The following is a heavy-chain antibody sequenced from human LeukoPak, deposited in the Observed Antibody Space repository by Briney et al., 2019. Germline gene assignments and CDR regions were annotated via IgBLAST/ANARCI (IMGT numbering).Heavy chain of an antibody. CDR3: AKRGTYYYDSNGYYPPGFDY. CDR2: ISGSGGST. CDR1: GLSVSNNY. J-gene: IGHJ4*02. D-gene: IGHD3-22*01. V-gene: IGHV3-23*01. Sequence: GGSLRLSCVASGLSVSNNYMNWVRQAPGKGLEWVSAISGSGGSTYYADSVKGRFTISRDNSKTTLYLQMNSLRAEDTAVYYCAKRGTYYYDSNGYYPPGFDYWGQGTLVTVSS.